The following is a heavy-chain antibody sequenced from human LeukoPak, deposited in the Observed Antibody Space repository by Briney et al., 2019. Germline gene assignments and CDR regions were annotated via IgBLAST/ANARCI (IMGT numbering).Heavy chain of an antibody. CDR1: AGSISSSSYS. CDR2: IYYSGST. D-gene: IGHD2-15*01. Sequence: PSETLSLTCTVSAGSISSSSYSWGWIRQPPGKGLEWIGYIYYSGSTNYNPSLKSRVTISVDTSKNQFSLKLSSVTAADTAVYYCARDQCSGGSCYPGWFDPWGQGTLVTVSS. V-gene: IGHV4-61*01. J-gene: IGHJ5*02. CDR3: ARDQCSGGSCYPGWFDP.